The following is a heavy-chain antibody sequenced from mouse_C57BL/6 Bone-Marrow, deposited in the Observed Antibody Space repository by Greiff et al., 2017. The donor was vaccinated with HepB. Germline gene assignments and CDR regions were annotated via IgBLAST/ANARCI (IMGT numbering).Heavy chain of an antibody. CDR1: GFTFSSYG. J-gene: IGHJ4*01. V-gene: IGHV5-6*01. D-gene: IGHD2-1*01. CDR2: ISSGGSYT. Sequence: EVNLVESGGDLVKPGGSLKLSCAASGFTFSSYGMSWVRQTPDKRLEWVATISSGGSYTYYPDSVKGRFTISRDNAKNTLYLQMSSLKSEDTAMYYCARPGGNYVYAMDYWGQGTSVTVSS. CDR3: ARPGGNYVYAMDY.